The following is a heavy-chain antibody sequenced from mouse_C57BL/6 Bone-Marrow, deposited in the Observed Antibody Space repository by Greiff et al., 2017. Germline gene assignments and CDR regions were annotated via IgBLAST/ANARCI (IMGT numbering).Heavy chain of an antibody. J-gene: IGHJ2*01. CDR3: VFITTVVAEGLPYYFDY. CDR1: GYTFTDYY. CDR2: INPYNGGT. D-gene: IGHD1-1*01. Sequence: VQLQQSGPVLVKPGASVKMSCKASGYTFTDYYMNWVKQSHGKSLEWIGVINPYNGGTSYNQKFKGKATLTVDKSSSTAYMELNSLTSEDSAVYYCVFITTVVAEGLPYYFDYWGQGTTLTVSS. V-gene: IGHV1-19*01.